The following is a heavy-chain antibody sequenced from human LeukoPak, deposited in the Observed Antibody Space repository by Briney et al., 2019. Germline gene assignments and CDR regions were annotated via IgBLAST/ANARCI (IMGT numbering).Heavy chain of an antibody. Sequence: SGGSLRLSCAASGFTFSNYAMSWVRQAPGKGLEWVSSISGTGGSTYYADSVKGRFTISRDSSNNTLFLQMNSLRAEDTAVYYRAKVRTGHYFDYWGQGTLVTVSS. CDR3: AKVRTGHYFDY. CDR1: GFTFSNYA. J-gene: IGHJ4*02. V-gene: IGHV3-23*01. D-gene: IGHD1-1*01. CDR2: ISGTGGST.